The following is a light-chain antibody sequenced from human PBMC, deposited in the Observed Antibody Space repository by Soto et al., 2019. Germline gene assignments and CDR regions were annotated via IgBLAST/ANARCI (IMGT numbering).Light chain of an antibody. Sequence: VMTQSPDIVSVSPGERATLSCRASQSVSSNLAWYQQKPGQAPRLLISGTSTRAAGIPARFSGDRSGTDFTLTISSLQSEDLGVYYCQQYNDGIAFGGGTKVETK. CDR3: QQYNDGIA. J-gene: IGKJ4*01. V-gene: IGKV3-15*01. CDR2: GTS. CDR1: QSVSSN.